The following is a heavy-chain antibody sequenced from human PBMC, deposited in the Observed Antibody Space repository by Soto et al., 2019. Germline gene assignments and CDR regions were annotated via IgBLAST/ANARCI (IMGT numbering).Heavy chain of an antibody. J-gene: IGHJ6*02. CDR1: GFTFSSDA. CDR3: ATYLAAVTGTYHYYGLDV. D-gene: IGHD6-19*01. Sequence: EVQLLESGGGLVQTGGSLRLSCAASGFTFSSDAMSWVLQAPGKGLEWVSAISGGGRSTYYADSVKGRFTISRDSSKNTLYLQMSSLRVEDTAVDYCATYLAAVTGTYHYYGLDVWGPGTTVTVSS. CDR2: ISGGGRST. V-gene: IGHV3-23*01.